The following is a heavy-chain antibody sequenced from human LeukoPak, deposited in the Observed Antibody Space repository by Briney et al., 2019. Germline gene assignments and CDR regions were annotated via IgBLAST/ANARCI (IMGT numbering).Heavy chain of an antibody. CDR2: ISTSTTYK. D-gene: IGHD2/OR15-2a*01. J-gene: IGHJ5*02. Sequence: PGGSLRLSCAASGFTFSSYSMNWVRQAPGKGLEWVSSISTSTTYKYYADSVKGRFTISRDNAKKLLYLQMNSLRAEDTAVYYCARHPNSNWFDPWGQGTLVTVSS. V-gene: IGHV3-21*01. CDR1: GFTFSSYS. CDR3: ARHPNSNWFDP.